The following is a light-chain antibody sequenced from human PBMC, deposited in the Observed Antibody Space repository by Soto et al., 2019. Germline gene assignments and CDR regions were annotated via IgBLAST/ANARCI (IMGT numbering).Light chain of an antibody. CDR2: AAS. CDR3: QRSYSTSQFT. CDR1: QSISSY. Sequence: DIQMTQSPSSLSASVGDRVTITCRASQSISSYLNWYQQKPGKAPKLLSYAASSLQSGVPSRFSGSGSGTEFTLTISSRRPEDFATYDCQRSYSTSQFTFGPGTKVDIK. V-gene: IGKV1-39*01. J-gene: IGKJ3*01.